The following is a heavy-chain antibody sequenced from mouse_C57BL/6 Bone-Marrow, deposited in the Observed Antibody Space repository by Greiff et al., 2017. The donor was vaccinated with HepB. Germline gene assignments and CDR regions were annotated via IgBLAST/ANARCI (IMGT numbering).Heavy chain of an antibody. CDR1: GFTFSDYG. CDR2: ISSGSSTI. J-gene: IGHJ2*01. Sequence: EVKLVESGGGLVKPGGSLKLSCAASGFTFSDYGMHWVRQAPEKGLEWVAYISSGSSTIYYADTVKGRFTISRDNAKNTLFLQMTSLMSEDTAMYYCARLPYYGSSQYYFDYWGQGTTLTVSS. D-gene: IGHD1-1*01. V-gene: IGHV5-17*01. CDR3: ARLPYYGSSQYYFDY.